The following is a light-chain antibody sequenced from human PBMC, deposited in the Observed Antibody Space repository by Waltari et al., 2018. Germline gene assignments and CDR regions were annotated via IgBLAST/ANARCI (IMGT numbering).Light chain of an antibody. Sequence: DIQMTQSPSSLSASVGDRVTITCQASQDISNYLNWYQQKPGKAPKLLIYDASNLETGVPSRFSGSGSGTDFSFTISSLQPEDIATYYCQQYDKVPRTFGGGTKVEIK. CDR3: QQYDKVPRT. CDR2: DAS. CDR1: QDISNY. V-gene: IGKV1-33*01. J-gene: IGKJ4*01.